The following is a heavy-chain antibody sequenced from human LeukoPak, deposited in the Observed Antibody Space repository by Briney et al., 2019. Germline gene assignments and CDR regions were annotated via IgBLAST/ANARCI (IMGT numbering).Heavy chain of an antibody. Sequence: SETLSLTCAVSGGSISSSNWWSWVSQPPGKGLEWIGETYHSGSTNYNPSLKSRVTISVDKSKNQFSLKLSSVTAADTAVYYCARQVTDGSGSYNFDYWGQGTLVAVSS. V-gene: IGHV4-4*02. CDR3: ARQVTDGSGSYNFDY. CDR1: GGSISSSNW. J-gene: IGHJ4*02. D-gene: IGHD3-10*01. CDR2: TYHSGST.